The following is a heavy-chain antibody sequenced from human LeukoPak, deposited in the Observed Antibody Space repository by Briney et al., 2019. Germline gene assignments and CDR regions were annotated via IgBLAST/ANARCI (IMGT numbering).Heavy chain of an antibody. CDR1: GVSISSYY. CDR3: ARGPGYSSGWYGFDY. J-gene: IGHJ4*02. CDR2: IYTSGCT. Sequence: PSETLSLTCTVSGVSISSYYWSWIRQPAGKGLEWIGRIYTSGCTNYNPSLQSRVTMSVDTSKNQFSLKLSSVTAADTAVYYCARGPGYSSGWYGFDYWGQGTLVTVSS. V-gene: IGHV4-4*07. D-gene: IGHD6-19*01.